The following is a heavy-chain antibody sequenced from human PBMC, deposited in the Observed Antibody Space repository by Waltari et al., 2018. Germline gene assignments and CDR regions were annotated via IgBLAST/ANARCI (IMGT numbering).Heavy chain of an antibody. Sequence: EELLVDSGGGLVQHGGSLRLCCVASGFTFRDHWMAWVRQVPGKELEWVAKIKKDGTEEISVDSVKGRFTISKDNAKNLVFLQMNSLRAEDTAVYYCARDNWYSLDLWGQGTQVTVSS. V-gene: IGHV3-7*01. D-gene: IGHD2-21*02. J-gene: IGHJ4*02. CDR1: GFTFRDHW. CDR3: ARDNWYSLDL. CDR2: IKKDGTEE.